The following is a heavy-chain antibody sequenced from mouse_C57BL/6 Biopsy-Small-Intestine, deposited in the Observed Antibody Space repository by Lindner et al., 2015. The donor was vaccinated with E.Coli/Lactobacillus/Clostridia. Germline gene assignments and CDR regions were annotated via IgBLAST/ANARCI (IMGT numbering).Heavy chain of an antibody. CDR2: INVYTGDT. Sequence: SVKVSCKASGGTFSTYTISWVRQAPGQGLEWMGRINVYTGDTSYAQKFQGRVTVTRDTSTSTAYVELSRLRSDDTAVYYCARDGTAVTGAIKNGFDIWGQGTMVSVSS. CDR1: GGTFSTYT. V-gene: IGHV1-55*01. CDR3: ARDGTAVTGAIKNGFDI. D-gene: IGHD3-3*01. J-gene: IGHJ3*01.